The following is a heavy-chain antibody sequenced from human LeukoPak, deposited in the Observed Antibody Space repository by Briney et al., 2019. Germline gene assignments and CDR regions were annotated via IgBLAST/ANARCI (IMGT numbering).Heavy chain of an antibody. Sequence: PGRSLRLSCAASGFTFNSYAMHWVRQAPGKGLEWVAVISYDGSNKYYADSVKGRFTISRDNSKNTLYLQMNSLRAEDTAVYYCARDPRSGWYTIDYWGQGTLVTVSS. CDR2: ISYDGSNK. CDR1: GFTFNSYA. J-gene: IGHJ4*02. CDR3: ARDPRSGWYTIDY. D-gene: IGHD6-19*01. V-gene: IGHV3-30-3*01.